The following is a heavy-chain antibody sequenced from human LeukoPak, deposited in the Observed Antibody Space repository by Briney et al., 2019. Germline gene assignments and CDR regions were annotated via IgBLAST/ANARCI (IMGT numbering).Heavy chain of an antibody. Sequence: GGSLRLSCAASGFTFSSHWMHWVRQAPGKGLVRVSRINSNGSSISYADSVKGRFTISRDNAKNTLYLQMNSLRAEDTAVYYCVRVWPPNAVDRGMTYSYFNALDVWGQGTTVIVSS. CDR3: VRVWPPNAVDRGMTYSYFNALDV. D-gene: IGHD6-6*01. CDR2: INSNGSSI. J-gene: IGHJ6*02. V-gene: IGHV3-74*01. CDR1: GFTFSSHW.